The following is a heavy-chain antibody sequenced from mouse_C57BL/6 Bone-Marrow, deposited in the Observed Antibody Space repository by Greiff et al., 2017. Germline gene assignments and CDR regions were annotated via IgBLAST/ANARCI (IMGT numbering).Heavy chain of an antibody. CDR3: ARGDGYYLYYAMDY. CDR2: INPSNGGT. V-gene: IGHV1-53*01. D-gene: IGHD2-3*01. Sequence: QVQLQQPGTELVKPGASVTLSCKASGYTFTSYWMHWVKQRPGQGLEWIGNINPSNGGTNYNEKFKSKATLTVDKSSSTAYMQLSSLTSEDSAFYYCARGDGYYLYYAMDYWGQGTSVTVSS. J-gene: IGHJ4*01. CDR1: GYTFTSYW.